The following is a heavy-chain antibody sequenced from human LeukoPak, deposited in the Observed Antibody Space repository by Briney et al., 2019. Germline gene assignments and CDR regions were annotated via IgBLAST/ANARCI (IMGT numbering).Heavy chain of an antibody. CDR1: GFTFSSYS. J-gene: IGHJ3*02. Sequence: GGSLRLSCAASGFTFSSYSMNWVRQAPGKGLEWVSSISSSSSYIYYADSVKGRFTISRDNAKNSLYLQMNSLRAEDTAVYYCAREGLANHGYRDAFDIWGQGTMVTVSS. D-gene: IGHD5-18*01. CDR3: AREGLANHGYRDAFDI. V-gene: IGHV3-21*01. CDR2: ISSSSSYI.